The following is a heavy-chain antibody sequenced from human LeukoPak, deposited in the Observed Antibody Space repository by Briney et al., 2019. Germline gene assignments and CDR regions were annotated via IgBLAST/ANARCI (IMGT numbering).Heavy chain of an antibody. D-gene: IGHD6-19*01. CDR2: ISNNGGYT. CDR1: GFTFSSSA. CDR3: AKDRIGGVAVAGKGRWFDP. J-gene: IGHJ5*02. Sequence: GGSLRLSCAASGFTFSSSAMSWVRQAPGKGLEWVSAISNNGGYTYYADSVQGRFTISRDNSKNTLFLQMNSLRAEDTAVYYCAKDRIGGVAVAGKGRWFDPWGQGTLVTVSS. V-gene: IGHV3-23*01.